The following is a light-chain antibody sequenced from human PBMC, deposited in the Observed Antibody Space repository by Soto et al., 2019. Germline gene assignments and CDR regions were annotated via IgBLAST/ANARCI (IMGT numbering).Light chain of an antibody. Sequence: DIVMTQSPDSLAVSLGERATIKCKSSKSVLYSSNNKNYLAWYQQKPGRPPKLLIYWASTRESGVPDRFSGSGSGTDFTLTISSLRAEDVAVYYCHQYYSTPWTFGQGTKVEI. CDR1: KSVLYSSNNKNY. V-gene: IGKV4-1*01. CDR2: WAS. CDR3: HQYYSTPWT. J-gene: IGKJ1*01.